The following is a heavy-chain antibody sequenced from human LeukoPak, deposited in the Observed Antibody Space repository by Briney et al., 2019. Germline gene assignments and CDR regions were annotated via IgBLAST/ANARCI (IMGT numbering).Heavy chain of an antibody. CDR3: ARRGMGATTFDY. D-gene: IGHD1-26*01. J-gene: IGHJ4*02. CDR1: GFTLSSYS. V-gene: IGHV3-48*01. Sequence: GGSLRLSCAASGFTLSSYSMTWVRQAPGKGLEWVSYISTGSGSIYYTDSVKGRFTISRDDAKNSLYLQMNSLRAEDTAVYYCARRGMGATTFDYWGQGTLVTVSS. CDR2: ISTGSGSI.